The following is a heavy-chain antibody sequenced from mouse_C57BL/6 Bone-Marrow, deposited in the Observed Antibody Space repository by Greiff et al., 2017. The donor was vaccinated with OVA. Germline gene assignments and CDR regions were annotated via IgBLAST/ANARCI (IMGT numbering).Heavy chain of an antibody. CDR3: ARRTGTRSMIDAMDY. CDR2: INPNYGTT. D-gene: IGHD4-1*01. V-gene: IGHV1-39*01. J-gene: IGHJ4*01. Sequence: EVKLMESGPELVKPGASVKISCKASGYSFTDYNMNWVKQSNGKSLEWIGVINPNYGTTSYNQKFKGKATLTVDQSSSTAHMQLNSLTSEDSAVYYCARRTGTRSMIDAMDYWGQGTSVTVSS. CDR1: GYSFTDYN.